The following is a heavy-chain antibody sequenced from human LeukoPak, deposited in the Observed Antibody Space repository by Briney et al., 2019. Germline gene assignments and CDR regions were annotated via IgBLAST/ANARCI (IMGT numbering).Heavy chain of an antibody. D-gene: IGHD3-22*01. CDR2: IYYSGST. Sequence: SETLSLTCTVSGGSISSYYWSWIRQPPGKGLEWIGYIYYSGSTNYNPSLKSRVTISVDTSKNQFSLKLSSVTAADTAVYYCASNNPYYYDSRGYYRYAFDYWGQGTLVTVSS. CDR1: GGSISSYY. CDR3: ASNNPYYYDSRGYYRYAFDY. J-gene: IGHJ4*02. V-gene: IGHV4-59*01.